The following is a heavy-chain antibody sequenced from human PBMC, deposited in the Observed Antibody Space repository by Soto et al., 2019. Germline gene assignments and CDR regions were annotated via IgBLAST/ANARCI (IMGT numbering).Heavy chain of an antibody. CDR3: ARSSHSTVTTFAY. D-gene: IGHD4-17*01. CDR1: GGSISSGGYY. J-gene: IGHJ4*02. Sequence: QVQLQESGPGLVKPSQTLSLTCTVSGGSISSGGYYWSWIRQHPGKGLEWIGYIYYSGSTYYNPSFKSRVTISVATSRTQFSLKLSSVTAAATAVYSCARSSHSTVTTFAYWGQGTLVTVSS. CDR2: IYYSGST. V-gene: IGHV4-31*03.